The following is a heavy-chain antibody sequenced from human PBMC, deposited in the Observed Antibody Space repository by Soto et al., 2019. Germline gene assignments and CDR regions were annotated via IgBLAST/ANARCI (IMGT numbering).Heavy chain of an antibody. CDR3: ARERGVLSEAFDI. V-gene: IGHV6-1*01. Sequence: SQTLSLTCAISGDSVSSNSAAWNWLRQSPSRGLEWLGRTYYRSKWYNDYVVSVKSRITINPDTSKNQFSLQLNSVTPEDTAVYYCARERGVLSEAFDIWGQGTVVTRLL. J-gene: IGHJ3*02. CDR2: TYYRSKWYN. D-gene: IGHD3-10*01. CDR1: GDSVSSNSAA.